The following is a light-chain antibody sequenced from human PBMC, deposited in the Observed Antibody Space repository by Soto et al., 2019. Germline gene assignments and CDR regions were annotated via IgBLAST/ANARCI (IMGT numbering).Light chain of an antibody. V-gene: IGKV3-15*01. CDR2: GAS. J-gene: IGKJ3*01. Sequence: EMVMTQSPATLSVSPGERATLSCRATQSVSSNLAWYQQKPGQAPRLLIYGASTRATGIPARFSGSGSGTEFTLTISSLQSEDFAVYYCEKYNIYTLFLFGPRTNVDIK. CDR3: EKYNIYTLFL. CDR1: QSVSSN.